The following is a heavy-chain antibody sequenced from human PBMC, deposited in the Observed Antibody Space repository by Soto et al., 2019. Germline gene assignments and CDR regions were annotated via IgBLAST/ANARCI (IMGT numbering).Heavy chain of an antibody. D-gene: IGHD2-15*01. CDR1: GGSFSGYY. V-gene: IGHV4-34*01. CDR2: INHSGST. Sequence: SETLSLTCAVYGGSFSGYYWSWIRQPPGKGLEWIGEINHSGSTNYNPSLKSRVTISVDTSKNQFSLKLSSVTAADTAVYYCARGGCSGGSCYRVYYYYYGMDVWGQGTTVTVSS. J-gene: IGHJ6*02. CDR3: ARGGCSGGSCYRVYYYYYGMDV.